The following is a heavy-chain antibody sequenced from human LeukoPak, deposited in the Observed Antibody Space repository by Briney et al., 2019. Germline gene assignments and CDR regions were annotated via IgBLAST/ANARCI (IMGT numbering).Heavy chain of an antibody. Sequence: PSQTLSLTCTVSGGSISSGSYYWSWIRQPAGKGLEWIGRIYTSGSTNYNPSLMSRVTISVDTSKYQFSLKLSSVTAADTAVYYCARTSNYNWNYWFDPWGQGTLVTVSS. J-gene: IGHJ5*02. CDR1: GGSISSGSYY. CDR3: ARTSNYNWNYWFDP. CDR2: IYTSGST. D-gene: IGHD1-7*01. V-gene: IGHV4-61*02.